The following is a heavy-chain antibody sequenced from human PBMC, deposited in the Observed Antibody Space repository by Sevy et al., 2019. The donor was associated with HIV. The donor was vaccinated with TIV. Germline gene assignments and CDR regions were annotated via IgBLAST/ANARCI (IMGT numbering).Heavy chain of an antibody. CDR1: GFTFSDYY. Sequence: GGSLRLSCAASGFTFSDYYMSWIRQAPGKGLEWVSYISGSGYTIYYADSVKGRFTISRDNAKNSLNLQMNSLRAEDTAVYYCASQVVAATFDYWGQGTLVTVSS. D-gene: IGHD2-15*01. CDR3: ASQVVAATFDY. V-gene: IGHV3-11*01. J-gene: IGHJ4*02. CDR2: ISGSGYTI.